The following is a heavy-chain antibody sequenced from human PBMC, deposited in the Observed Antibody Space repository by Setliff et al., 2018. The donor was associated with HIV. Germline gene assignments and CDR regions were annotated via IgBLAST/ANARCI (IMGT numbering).Heavy chain of an antibody. CDR3: ARARLLGGFLS. CDR1: GDSISSGNYY. CDR2: ITNTGAT. D-gene: IGHD7-27*01. V-gene: IGHV4-61*10. Sequence: SETLSLTCTVSGDSISSGNYYWTWIRQPAGKALEWIGRITNTGATEYNPSLKSRVTVSVDTSQNQFSLKLTSVTAADTAVYYCARARLLGGFLSWGRGALVTVSS. J-gene: IGHJ5*02.